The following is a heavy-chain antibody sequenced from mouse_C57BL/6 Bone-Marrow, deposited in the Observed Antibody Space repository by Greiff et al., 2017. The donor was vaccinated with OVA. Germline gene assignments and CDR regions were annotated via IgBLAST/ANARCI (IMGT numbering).Heavy chain of an antibody. Sequence: QVQLQQSGPELVKPGASVKISCKASGYAFSSSWMNWVKQRPGKGLEWIGRIYPGDGDTNSNGKFKGKATLTADKSSSTAYMQLSSLTSEDSAVYFCARHEDGYYASYFDYWGQGTTLTGSS. D-gene: IGHD2-3*01. CDR3: ARHEDGYYASYFDY. J-gene: IGHJ2*01. CDR2: IYPGDGDT. V-gene: IGHV1-82*01. CDR1: GYAFSSSW.